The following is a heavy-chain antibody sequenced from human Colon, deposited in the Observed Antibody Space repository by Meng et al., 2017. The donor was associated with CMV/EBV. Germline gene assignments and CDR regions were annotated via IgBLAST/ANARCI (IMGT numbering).Heavy chain of an antibody. D-gene: IGHD2-21*01. CDR1: GFTLSNYW. J-gene: IGHJ5*02. Sequence: CAASGFTLSNYWMHWVRQSPGKGLVWVSRIKTDGTTTNYADFVKGRFTISRDNAKNTVYLQMNSLRAEDTAVYYCARVWRGRWFAPWGQGTLVTVSS. CDR3: ARVWRGRWFAP. V-gene: IGHV3-74*01. CDR2: IKTDGTTT.